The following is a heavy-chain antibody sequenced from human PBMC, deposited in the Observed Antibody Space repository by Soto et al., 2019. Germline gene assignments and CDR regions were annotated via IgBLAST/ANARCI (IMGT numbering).Heavy chain of an antibody. CDR2: ISYDGSNK. J-gene: IGHJ4*02. D-gene: IGHD4-17*01. V-gene: IGHV3-30-3*01. Sequence: GGSLRLSCAASGFTFSSYAMHWVRQAPGKGLEWVAVISYDGSNKYYADSVKGRFTISRDNSKNTLYLQMNSLRAEDTAVYYCARDAEKDYGDRTELGKIDYGGQGTLGTVSS. CDR1: GFTFSSYA. CDR3: ARDAEKDYGDRTELGKIDY.